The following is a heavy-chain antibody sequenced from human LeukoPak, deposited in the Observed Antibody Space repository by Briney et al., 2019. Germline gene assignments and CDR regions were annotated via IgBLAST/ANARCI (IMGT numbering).Heavy chain of an antibody. CDR3: ARDRGPDSGSYYFPFDV. V-gene: IGHV3-7*01. J-gene: IGHJ3*01. CDR1: GFTFSSYS. CDR2: IKKDGSEQ. Sequence: PGGSLRLSCAASGFTFSSYSMNWVRQAPGKGLEWVANIKKDGSEQYYVDSVKGRFIISRDNAKNSLYLQMNSLRAEDTAVYYCARDRGPDSGSYYFPFDVWGQGTMVTVSS. D-gene: IGHD1-26*01.